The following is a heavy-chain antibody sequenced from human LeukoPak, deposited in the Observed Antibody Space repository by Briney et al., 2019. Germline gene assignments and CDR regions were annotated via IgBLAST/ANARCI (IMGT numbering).Heavy chain of an antibody. CDR3: ARDRDWGCSYCSY. J-gene: IGHJ4*02. D-gene: IGHD7-27*01. Sequence: GGSLRLSCAASGFTFSSYGMHWVRQAPGKGLEWAAVIWFEGSNKYYADSVKGRFTISRDNSKNTLYLQMNSLRAEDTAVYYCARDRDWGCSYCSYWGQGTLVTVSS. CDR2: IWFEGSNK. V-gene: IGHV3-33*01. CDR1: GFTFSSYG.